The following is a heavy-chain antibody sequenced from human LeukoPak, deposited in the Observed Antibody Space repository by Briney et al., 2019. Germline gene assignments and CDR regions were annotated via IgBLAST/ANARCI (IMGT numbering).Heavy chain of an antibody. D-gene: IGHD2-2*01. CDR2: IRTDGSST. Sequence: PGGSPRLSCAAYGFTFSSSWMHWVRQAPGKGLVWVSHIRTDGSSTTYADSVRGRFTISRDNAGNTVYLQMNGLRAEDTAVYYCATDGGYAADYWGQGVLVTVSS. CDR1: GFTFSSSW. V-gene: IGHV3-74*01. J-gene: IGHJ4*02. CDR3: ATDGGYAADY.